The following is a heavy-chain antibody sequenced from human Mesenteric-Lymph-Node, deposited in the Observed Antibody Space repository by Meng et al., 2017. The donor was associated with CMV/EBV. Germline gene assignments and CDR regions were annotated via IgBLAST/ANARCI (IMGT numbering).Heavy chain of an antibody. Sequence: ASLKVSCKASGYTFTSYYMHWVRQAPGQGLEWMGIINPSGGSTSYAQKFQGRVTMTRDTSTSTVYMELSSLRSEDTAVYYCARDLSTGIVGATEGYWGQGTLVTVSS. CDR1: GYTFTSYY. V-gene: IGHV1-46*01. CDR3: ARDLSTGIVGATEGY. D-gene: IGHD1-26*01. J-gene: IGHJ4*02. CDR2: INPSGGST.